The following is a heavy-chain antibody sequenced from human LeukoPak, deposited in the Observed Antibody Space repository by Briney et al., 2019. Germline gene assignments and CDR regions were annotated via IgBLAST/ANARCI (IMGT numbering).Heavy chain of an antibody. CDR1: GFPVKTNY. CDR2: IYSDGDT. V-gene: IGHV3-53*01. D-gene: IGHD3-10*01. CDR3: ARGRGVNAFDI. Sequence: GGPLRLSCRVSGFPVKTNYMTWVRQAPGKGLEWVSVIYSDGDTFYGDSVKGRFTFSRDDSHNTLYLQMNSLRGEDTAMYYCARGRGVNAFDIWGQGTMVTVSS. J-gene: IGHJ3*02.